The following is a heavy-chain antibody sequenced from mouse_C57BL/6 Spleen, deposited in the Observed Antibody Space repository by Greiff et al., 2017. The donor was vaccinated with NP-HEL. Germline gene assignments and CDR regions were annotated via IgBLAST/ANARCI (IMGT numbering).Heavy chain of an antibody. CDR2: INPGSGGT. D-gene: IGHD2-4*01. Sequence: QVQLQQSGAELVRPGTSVKVSCKASGYAFTNYLIEWVKQRPGQGLEWIGVINPGSGGTNYNEKFKGKATLTADKSSSTAYMQLSSLTSEDSAVYFCARGGYDYDVGYWGQGTTLTVSS. CDR3: ARGGYDYDVGY. CDR1: GYAFTNYL. J-gene: IGHJ2*01. V-gene: IGHV1-54*01.